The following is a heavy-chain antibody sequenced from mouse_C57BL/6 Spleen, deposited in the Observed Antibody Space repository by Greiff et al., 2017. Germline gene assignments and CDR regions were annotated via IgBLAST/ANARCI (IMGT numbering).Heavy chain of an antibody. Sequence: EVQLQQSGPELVKPGASVKISCKASGYKFNDYYMNWVKQSHGKSLEWIGDINPNNGGTSYNQKFKGKATLTVDKSSSTAYMELRSLTSEDSAVYYCASPEDYGSFDYWGQGTTLTVSS. CDR3: ASPEDYGSFDY. J-gene: IGHJ2*01. CDR1: GYKFNDYY. V-gene: IGHV1-26*01. D-gene: IGHD1-1*01. CDR2: INPNNGGT.